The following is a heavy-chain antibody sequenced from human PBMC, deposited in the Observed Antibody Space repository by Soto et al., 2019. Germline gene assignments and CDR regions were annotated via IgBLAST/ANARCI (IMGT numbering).Heavy chain of an antibody. V-gene: IGHV3-74*01. J-gene: IGHJ4*02. CDR2: INSEGSST. Sequence: GGSLRLSCAASGFTFSSHWMHWVRQAPGKGLVWVSRINSEGSSTSYGDSVRGRFTISRGNAKNTVYVQMNSLRAEDTAVYYCARGRVGYGSGDFDYWGQGXLVTVSS. D-gene: IGHD5-12*01. CDR3: ARGRVGYGSGDFDY. CDR1: GFTFSSHW.